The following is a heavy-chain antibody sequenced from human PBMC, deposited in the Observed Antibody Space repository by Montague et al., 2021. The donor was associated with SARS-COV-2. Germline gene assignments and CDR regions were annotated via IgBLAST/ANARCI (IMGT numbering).Heavy chain of an antibody. Sequence: SETLSLTCTVSGGSISNYYWSWIRQSPGKGLEWIAYMYYSGSTKYNPSLKSRATISVDTSKNQSSLTLSSMTAAATAVYYCARARGGTISGVIGAYEGMDIWGQGTTVTVSA. V-gene: IGHV4-59*01. CDR1: GGSISNYY. J-gene: IGHJ6*01. D-gene: IGHD3-3*01. CDR3: ARARGGTISGVIGAYEGMDI. CDR2: MYYSGST.